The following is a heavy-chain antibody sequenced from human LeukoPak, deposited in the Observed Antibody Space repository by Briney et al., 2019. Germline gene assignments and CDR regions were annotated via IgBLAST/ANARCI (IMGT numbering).Heavy chain of an antibody. J-gene: IGHJ1*01. V-gene: IGHV3-53*01. CDR2: IYTGGGT. CDR1: GFTGSSNH. Sequence: PGGSLRLSCAASGFTGSSNHMSWVRQTPGKGLEWVSVIYTGGGTYYADSVKGRFTISRDNSKNTLYLQMNSLRAEDTAVYYCAKVAGQHWGQGTLVTVSS. CDR3: AKVAGQH.